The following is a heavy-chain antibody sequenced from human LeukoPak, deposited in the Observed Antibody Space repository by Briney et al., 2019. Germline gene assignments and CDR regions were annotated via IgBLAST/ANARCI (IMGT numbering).Heavy chain of an antibody. CDR2: ISAYNGNT. V-gene: IGHV1-18*01. CDR3: ARVQGGSGSFGLRYWYFDL. D-gene: IGHD3-10*01. CDR1: GYTFTSYG. Sequence: ASVKVSCKASGYTFTSYGISWVRQAPGQGLEWMGWISAYNGNTNYAQKLQGRVTMTTDTFTTTAYMELRSLRSDDTAVYYCARVQGGSGSFGLRYWYFDLWGRGTLVTVSS. J-gene: IGHJ2*01.